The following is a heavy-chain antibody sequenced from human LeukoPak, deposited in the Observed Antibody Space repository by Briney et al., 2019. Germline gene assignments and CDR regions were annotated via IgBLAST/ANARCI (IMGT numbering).Heavy chain of an antibody. CDR2: ISSSSSTT. CDR3: ARGTFGVITVHDAFDI. J-gene: IGHJ3*02. V-gene: IGHV3-48*01. D-gene: IGHD3-3*02. CDR1: AFTFSSDR. Sequence: GGSLRLSCAASAFTFSSDRMNWVRQAPGKGLEWISYISSSSSTTYYADSVKGRFTISRDNAKKSLYLQLNSLRAEDTAVYYCARGTFGVITVHDAFDIWGQGTMVTVSS.